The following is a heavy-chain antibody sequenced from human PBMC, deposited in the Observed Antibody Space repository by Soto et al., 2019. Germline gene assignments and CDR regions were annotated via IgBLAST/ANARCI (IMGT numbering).Heavy chain of an antibody. CDR3: VKDGPNWGRDFDC. Sequence: QVHLVESGGGVVQPGTSLRLSCAASGFSFSTYGMHWVRQSPSKGLEWVAVIWHDGSTKYYADSVNGRFTISRDNPKNTLYLEMNSLRVEDTAVYYCVKDGPNWGRDFDCWGQGTLVTVSS. CDR2: IWHDGSTK. CDR1: GFSFSTYG. D-gene: IGHD3-16*01. V-gene: IGHV3-33*06. J-gene: IGHJ4*02.